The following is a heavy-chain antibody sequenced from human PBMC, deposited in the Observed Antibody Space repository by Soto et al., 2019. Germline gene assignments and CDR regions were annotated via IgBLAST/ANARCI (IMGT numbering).Heavy chain of an antibody. D-gene: IGHD6-6*01. Sequence: PSETLSLTCTVSGGSISSSSYYWGWIRQPPGKGLEWIGSIYYSGSTYYNPSLKSRVTISVDTSKNQFSLKLSSVTAADTAVYYCARHVLRGIAARTIDYWGQGTLVTVSS. J-gene: IGHJ4*02. V-gene: IGHV4-39*01. CDR3: ARHVLRGIAARTIDY. CDR2: IYYSGST. CDR1: GGSISSSSYY.